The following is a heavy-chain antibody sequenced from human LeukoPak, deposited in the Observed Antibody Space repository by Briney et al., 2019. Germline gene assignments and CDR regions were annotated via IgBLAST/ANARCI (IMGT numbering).Heavy chain of an antibody. CDR1: GGSISSYY. CDR3: ARDRDGYNSLDY. D-gene: IGHD5-24*01. Sequence: SETLSLTCTVSGGSISSYYWNWIRQPPGKGLEWIGYIYYGGSTNYNPSLKSRVTISVDTSKNQFSLKLSSVTAADTAVYYCARDRDGYNSLDYWGQGTLVTVSS. CDR2: IYYGGST. V-gene: IGHV4-59*01. J-gene: IGHJ4*02.